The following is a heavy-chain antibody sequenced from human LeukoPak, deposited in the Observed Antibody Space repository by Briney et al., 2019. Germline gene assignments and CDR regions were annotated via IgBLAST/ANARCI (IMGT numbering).Heavy chain of an antibody. CDR3: ARGIDEWLYLNY. Sequence: GGSLRLSCAASGFTFSNYAMTWVRQAPGKGPEFVATMNRDGSEVAYGNSVRGRFTVSRDNAKNSLYLQMYSLRDEDTAVYYCARGIDEWLYLNYWGQGALVTVSS. CDR2: MNRDGSEV. V-gene: IGHV3-7*04. D-gene: IGHD3-3*01. CDR1: GFTFSNYA. J-gene: IGHJ4*02.